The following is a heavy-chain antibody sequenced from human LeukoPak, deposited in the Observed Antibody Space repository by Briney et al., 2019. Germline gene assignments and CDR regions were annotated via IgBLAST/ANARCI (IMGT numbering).Heavy chain of an antibody. Sequence: ASVKVSCKASGGTFSSYAISWVRQAPGQGLEWMGRIIPIFGTANYAQKFQGRVTITTDESTSTAYMELSSLRSEDTAVYYCARPKSLGATGNYFDYWGQGTLVTVS. V-gene: IGHV1-69*05. CDR1: GGTFSSYA. J-gene: IGHJ4*02. D-gene: IGHD1-26*01. CDR3: ARPKSLGATGNYFDY. CDR2: IIPIFGTA.